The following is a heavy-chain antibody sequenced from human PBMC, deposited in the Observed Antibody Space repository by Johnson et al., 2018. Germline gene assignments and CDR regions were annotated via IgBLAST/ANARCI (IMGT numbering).Heavy chain of an antibody. CDR2: ISYDGRNK. V-gene: IGHV3-30*18. CDR3: AKKVYSTGPLWAFDM. J-gene: IGHJ3*02. D-gene: IGHD2-8*02. Sequence: QVQLVESGGGVVQPGRSLRLSCVASGIPFRSYGMHWVRQAPGKGLEWVAVISYDGRNKFYADSVKGRFTIFRDNSKNTVYLQMNSLKTEDTALYYFAKKVYSTGPLWAFDMWGQGTKVTVSS. CDR1: GIPFRSYG.